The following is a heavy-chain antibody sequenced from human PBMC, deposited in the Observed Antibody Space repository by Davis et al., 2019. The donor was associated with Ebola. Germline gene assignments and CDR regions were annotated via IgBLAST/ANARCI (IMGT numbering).Heavy chain of an antibody. Sequence: SDTLSLTCTVSVGSISSSSYYWGWIRQPPGKGLDWIGSIYYSGSTYYNPSLKSRVTISVDTSKNQFSLKLSSVTAADTAVYYCARVVWNYEPWFDPWGQGTLVTVSS. J-gene: IGHJ5*02. CDR2: IYYSGST. CDR1: VGSISSSSYY. D-gene: IGHD1-7*01. V-gene: IGHV4-39*01. CDR3: ARVVWNYEPWFDP.